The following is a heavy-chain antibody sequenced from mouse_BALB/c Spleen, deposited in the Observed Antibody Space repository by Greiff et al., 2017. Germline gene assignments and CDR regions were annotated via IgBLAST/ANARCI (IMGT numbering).Heavy chain of an antibody. Sequence: VQVVESGPGLVAPSQSLSITCTVSGFSLTSYGVHWVRQPPGKGLEWLGVIWAGGSTNYNSALMSRLSISKDNSKSQVFLKMNSLQTDDTAMYYCARDGYDPFAYWGQGTLVTVSA. CDR3: ARDGYDPFAY. V-gene: IGHV2-9*02. J-gene: IGHJ3*01. CDR1: GFSLTSYG. CDR2: IWAGGST. D-gene: IGHD2-2*01.